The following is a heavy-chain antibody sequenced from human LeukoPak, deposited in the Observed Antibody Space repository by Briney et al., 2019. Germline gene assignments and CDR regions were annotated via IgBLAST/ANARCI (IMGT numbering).Heavy chain of an antibody. J-gene: IGHJ4*02. V-gene: IGHV3-66*01. Sequence: GGSLRLSCAASGFTVSSNYMTWVRQAPGKGLDWGSAIYSGRTTYYADSVKGRFTISRDDSKNTLYLQMHSLRAEDTAIYYCTRDLFDWGQGALVTVSS. CDR2: IYSGRTT. CDR3: TRDLFD. D-gene: IGHD3-10*02. CDR1: GFTVSSNY.